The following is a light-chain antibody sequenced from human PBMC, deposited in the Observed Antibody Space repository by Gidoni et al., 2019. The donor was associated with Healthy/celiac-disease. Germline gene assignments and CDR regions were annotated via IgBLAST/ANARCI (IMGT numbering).Light chain of an antibody. V-gene: IGLV1-40*01. CDR1: SSNIGAGYD. CDR3: PSYDSSLSVVV. Sequence: QSVMTQPPTLSGAPEQRVTISYTGGSSNIGAGYDLPWYQQLPGTAPKLLISGNSNRPSGFPARFSGSKSGTSASLAITGLQAEYEADYYCPSYDSSLSVVVFGGGTTLTVL. J-gene: IGLJ2*01. CDR2: GNS.